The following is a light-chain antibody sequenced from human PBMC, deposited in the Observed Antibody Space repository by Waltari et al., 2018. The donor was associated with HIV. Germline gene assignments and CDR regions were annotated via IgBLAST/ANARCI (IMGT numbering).Light chain of an antibody. J-gene: IGLJ2*01. CDR1: SPRSYY. V-gene: IGLV3-19*01. CDR2: GKN. Sequence: SSELTQDPAASVALGQTVRIPCQGDSPRSYYATWYQQKPGQAPVVVIYGKNNRPSGIPDRFSGSSSGNTASLTITGAQAEDEADYYCNSRDSSGNSVLFGGGTKLTVL. CDR3: NSRDSSGNSVL.